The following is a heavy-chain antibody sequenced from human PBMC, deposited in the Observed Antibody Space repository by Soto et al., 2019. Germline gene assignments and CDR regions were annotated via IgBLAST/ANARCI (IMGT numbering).Heavy chain of an antibody. V-gene: IGHV4-39*01. Sequence: SETLSLTCTVSAGSIGSSSNYYWGWIRQPPEKGLEWIGSIYYSGNTYYSPSLRGRVTLYVDTSKNQFSLNLNSVTAADTAVYYCVTTAAYCNGISCFDFDYWGQGTLVTVSS. CDR1: AGSIGSSSNYY. D-gene: IGHD2-2*01. CDR3: VTTAAYCNGISCFDFDY. J-gene: IGHJ4*02. CDR2: IYYSGNT.